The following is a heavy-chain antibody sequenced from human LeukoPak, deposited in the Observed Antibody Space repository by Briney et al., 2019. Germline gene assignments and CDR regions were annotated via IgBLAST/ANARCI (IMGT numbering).Heavy chain of an antibody. CDR2: INHSGST. V-gene: IGHV4-34*01. J-gene: IGHJ2*01. CDR1: GGSFSGYY. D-gene: IGHD1-1*01. CDR3: ARGGNWNLRYFDL. Sequence: KPSETLSLTCAVYGGSFSGYYWSWIRQPPGKGLEWIGEINHSGSTNYNPSLKSRVTISVDTSKNQFSLKLSSVTAADTAVYYCARGGNWNLRYFDLWGRGTLVTVSS.